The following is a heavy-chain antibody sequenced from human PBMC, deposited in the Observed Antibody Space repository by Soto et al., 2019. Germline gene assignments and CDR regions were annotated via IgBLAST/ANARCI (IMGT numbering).Heavy chain of an antibody. J-gene: IGHJ4*02. CDR3: AKGGYSSSFDY. D-gene: IGHD6-13*01. Sequence: QVPLVESGGGVVQPGRSLRLSCAASGFTFSSYGMHWVRQAPGKGLEWVAVISYDGSNKYYADSVKGRFTISRDNSKNTLYLQMNSLRAEDTAVYYCAKGGYSSSFDYWGQGTLVTVSS. CDR2: ISYDGSNK. V-gene: IGHV3-30*18. CDR1: GFTFSSYG.